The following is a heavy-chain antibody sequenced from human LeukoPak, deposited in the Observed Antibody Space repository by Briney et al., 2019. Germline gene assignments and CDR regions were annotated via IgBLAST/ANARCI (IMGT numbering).Heavy chain of an antibody. V-gene: IGHV4-30-2*01. J-gene: IGHJ4*02. Sequence: SQTLSLTCAVSGDSISSGGYSWSWIRQPPGKGLEWIGYIYHSGSTYYNPSLKSRVTISVDRSKNQFSLKLSSVTAADTAVYYCARGGLDYYDSSGYYDYWGQGTLVTVSS. CDR3: ARGGLDYYDSSGYYDY. D-gene: IGHD3-22*01. CDR1: GDSISSGGYS. CDR2: IYHSGST.